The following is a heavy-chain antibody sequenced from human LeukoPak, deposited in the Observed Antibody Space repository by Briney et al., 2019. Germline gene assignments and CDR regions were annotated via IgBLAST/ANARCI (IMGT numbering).Heavy chain of an antibody. Sequence: RASVKVSCKVSGYTLTELSMHWVRQAPGKGLEWMGGFDPEDGETIYAQKFQGRVTMTEDTSTDTAYMELSSLRSEDTAVYYCATKTRYYYGSGNPYYTDVWGKGTTVTVSS. CDR3: ATKTRYYYGSGNPYYTDV. V-gene: IGHV1-24*01. J-gene: IGHJ6*03. CDR1: GYTLTELS. D-gene: IGHD3-10*01. CDR2: FDPEDGET.